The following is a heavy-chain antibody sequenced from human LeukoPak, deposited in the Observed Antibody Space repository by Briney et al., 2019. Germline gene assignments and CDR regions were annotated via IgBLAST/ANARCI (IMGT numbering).Heavy chain of an antibody. Sequence: PGGSLRLSCAASGFTFSSYSMNWVRQAPGKGLEGVSYISSSSSTIYYADSVKGRFTISRDNARNSLYLQMNSLRAEDTAVYYCAREGWNYYYMDVWGKGTTVTVSS. V-gene: IGHV3-48*04. CDR1: GFTFSSYS. J-gene: IGHJ6*03. D-gene: IGHD1-1*01. CDR3: AREGWNYYYMDV. CDR2: ISSSSSTI.